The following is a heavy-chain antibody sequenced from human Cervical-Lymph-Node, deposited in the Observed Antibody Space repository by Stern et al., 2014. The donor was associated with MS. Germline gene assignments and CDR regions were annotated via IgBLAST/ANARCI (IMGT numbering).Heavy chain of an antibody. Sequence: QLQLQESGPGLVKPSQTLSLTCTVSGGSISSGGYYWSWIRQHPGKGLEXIGYIYYSGSTYYNPSLKSRVTISVDTSKNQFSLKLSSVTAADTAVYYCAYRGNYYYYGMDVWGQGTTVTVSS. CDR1: GGSISSGGYY. CDR2: IYYSGST. CDR3: AYRGNYYYYGMDV. J-gene: IGHJ6*02. D-gene: IGHD3-10*01. V-gene: IGHV4-31*03.